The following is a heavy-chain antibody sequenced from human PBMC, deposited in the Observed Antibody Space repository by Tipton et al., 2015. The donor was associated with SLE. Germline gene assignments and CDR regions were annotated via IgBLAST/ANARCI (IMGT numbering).Heavy chain of an antibody. CDR2: IDPNGSPT. CDR3: GRPWGFSSGWQGSAFDI. Sequence: SLRLSCTASGFTFSSYWMHWVRQPPGKGLVWVSEIDPNGSPTNYADSVKDRFTISRDNAKNTLFLQMNSLRVEDTAVYHCGRPWGFSSGWQGSAFDIWGQGTMVTVSS. V-gene: IGHV3-74*01. D-gene: IGHD6-19*01. CDR1: GFTFSSYW. J-gene: IGHJ3*02.